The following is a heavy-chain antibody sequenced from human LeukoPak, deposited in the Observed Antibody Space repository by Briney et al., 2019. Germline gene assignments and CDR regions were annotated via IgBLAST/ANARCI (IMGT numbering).Heavy chain of an antibody. CDR2: VMPLFGTP. CDR3: AATDGYIHRHPLYYLDY. CDR1: GGTFSNYA. Sequence: GPSVKVSCKASGGTFSNYAISWVRQAPGQGPEWMGGVMPLFGTPSYAQKFQGRVTVITDDSTNTAYMEVSSLRYDDTAIYYCAATDGYIHRHPLYYLDYWGQGTLVIVSS. D-gene: IGHD5-24*01. V-gene: IGHV1-69*05. J-gene: IGHJ4*02.